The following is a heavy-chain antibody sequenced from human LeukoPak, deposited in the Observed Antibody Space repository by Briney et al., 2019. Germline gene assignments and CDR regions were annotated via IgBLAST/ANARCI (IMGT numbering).Heavy chain of an antibody. CDR3: ARGAADYYYGMDV. J-gene: IGHJ6*02. Sequence: GGSLRLSCVASGFTFSSYAMHWVRQAPGKGLEYVSAISSNGGSTYYANSVKGRFTISRDNSKNTLYLQMNSLRAEDTAVYYCARGAADYYYGMDVWGQGTTVTVSS. V-gene: IGHV3-64*01. CDR2: ISSNGGST. CDR1: GFTFSSYA. D-gene: IGHD6-13*01.